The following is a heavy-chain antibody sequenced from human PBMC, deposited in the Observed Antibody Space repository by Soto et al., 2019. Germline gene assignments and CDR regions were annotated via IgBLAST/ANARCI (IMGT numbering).Heavy chain of an antibody. CDR2: IKSKTDGGTT. V-gene: IGHV3-15*01. D-gene: IGHD6-19*01. J-gene: IGHJ4*02. Sequence: PGGSMRISCSASVFIFSSYSMCWVRTAPGKGLEWVGRIKSKTDGGTTDYAAPVKGRFTISRDDSKNTLYLQMNSLKTEDTAVYYCTTGPSAPYSSGWYAADYWGQGTLVTVSS. CDR1: VFIFSSYS. CDR3: TTGPSAPYSSGWYAADY.